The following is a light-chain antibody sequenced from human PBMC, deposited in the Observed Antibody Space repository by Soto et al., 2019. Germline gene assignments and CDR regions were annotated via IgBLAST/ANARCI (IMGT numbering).Light chain of an antibody. V-gene: IGKV3-15*01. J-gene: IGKJ5*01. Sequence: EIVMTQSPATLSVSPGERVTLSCRASQSVSCLAWYQHKPGQPPRLLIYGASTRATGIPARFSGSGSGTDFTLTISSLQSEDSAVYFRQQCSAWPLFTFGQGTRLEIK. CDR3: QQCSAWPLFT. CDR2: GAS. CDR1: QSVSC.